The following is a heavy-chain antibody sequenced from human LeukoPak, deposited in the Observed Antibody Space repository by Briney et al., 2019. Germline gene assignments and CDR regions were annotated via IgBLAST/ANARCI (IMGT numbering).Heavy chain of an antibody. CDR3: ARAPLGYYDSSGYLGGY. CDR1: GGTFSSYA. CDR2: IIPIFGTA. Sequence: GASAKVSCKASGGTFSSYAISWVRQAPGQGLEWMGGIIPIFGTANYAQKFQGRVTITADESTSTAYMELSSLRSEDTAVYYCARAPLGYYDSSGYLGGYWGQGTLVTVSS. V-gene: IGHV1-69*13. J-gene: IGHJ4*02. D-gene: IGHD3-22*01.